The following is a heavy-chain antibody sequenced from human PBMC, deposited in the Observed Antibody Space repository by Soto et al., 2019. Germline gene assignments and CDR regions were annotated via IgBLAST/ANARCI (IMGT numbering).Heavy chain of an antibody. CDR2: FHPEDGET. J-gene: IGHJ1*01. V-gene: IGHV1-24*01. D-gene: IGHD3-22*01. Sequence: VQRLHSGAEVKKPGPSVTASGKVPAYSLLDLSLHWVRQAPGKGLEWMGGFHPEDGETIYAQRFQGRVTMTEDTSTDTAYMELSSLRSEDTAVYYCATSGSSGYYSKKYFHHWGQGTLVTVS. CDR3: ATSGSSGYYSKKYFHH. CDR1: AYSLLDLS.